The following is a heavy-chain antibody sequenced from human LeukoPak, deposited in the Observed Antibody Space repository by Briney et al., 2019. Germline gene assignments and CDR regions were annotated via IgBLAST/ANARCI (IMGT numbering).Heavy chain of an antibody. D-gene: IGHD2-15*01. CDR2: ISGSGGRI. Sequence: PGGSLRLSCAASGFSFSNYAMSCVRQTPGTGLEWVSGISGSGGRIYYADSVKGRFTISRDNSKNTLYLQMNSLRAEDTAIYYCFGGSPQPNWFDPSGPGALCTVSS. V-gene: IGHV3-23*01. J-gene: IGHJ5*02. CDR1: GFSFSNYA. CDR3: FGGSPQPNWFDP.